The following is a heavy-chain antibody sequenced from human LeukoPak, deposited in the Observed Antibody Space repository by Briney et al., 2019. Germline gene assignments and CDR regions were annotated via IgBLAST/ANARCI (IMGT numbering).Heavy chain of an antibody. CDR3: ARDCGGDCYYAFDI. CDR2: IYSGGST. V-gene: IGHV3-53*01. CDR1: GFTVSSNY. D-gene: IGHD2-21*01. J-gene: IGHJ3*02. Sequence: GGSLRLSCAASGFTVSSNYMSWVRQAPGKGLEWVSVIYSGGSTYYADSVKGRFTISRDNSKNTLYLQMNSLRAEDTAVYYCARDCGGDCYYAFDIWSQGTMVTVSS.